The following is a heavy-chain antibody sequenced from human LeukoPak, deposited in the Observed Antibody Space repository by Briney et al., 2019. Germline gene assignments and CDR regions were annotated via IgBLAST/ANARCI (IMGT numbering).Heavy chain of an antibody. J-gene: IGHJ3*02. CDR3: ARRRAAAGMNDAFDI. Sequence: PSETLSLTCTVSGGSISSYYWSWIRQPPGKGLEWIGYIYYSGSTNYNPSLKSRVTISVDTSKNQFSLKLSSVTAADTAVYYCARRRAAAGMNDAFDIWGQGTMVTVSS. D-gene: IGHD6-13*01. CDR1: GGSISSYY. V-gene: IGHV4-59*08. CDR2: IYYSGST.